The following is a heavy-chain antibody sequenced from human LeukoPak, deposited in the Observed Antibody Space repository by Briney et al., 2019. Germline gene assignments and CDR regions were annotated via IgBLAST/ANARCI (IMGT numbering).Heavy chain of an antibody. D-gene: IGHD3-16*02. J-gene: IGHJ4*02. Sequence: ASVKVSCKASGYTFTGYYMHWVRQAPGQGLEWMGRINPNSGGTSYAQKFQGRVTMTRDTSISTAYMELSRLRSDDTAVYYCARDRSGVVSNFDYWGQGTLVTVSS. CDR1: GYTFTGYY. CDR2: INPNSGGT. V-gene: IGHV1-2*06. CDR3: ARDRSGVVSNFDY.